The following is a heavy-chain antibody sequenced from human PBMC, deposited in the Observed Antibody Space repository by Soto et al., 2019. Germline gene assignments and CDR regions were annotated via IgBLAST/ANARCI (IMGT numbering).Heavy chain of an antibody. J-gene: IGHJ5*02. Sequence: GESLKISCKGSGYSFTSYWIGWVRQMPGKGLEWMGIIYPGDSDTRYSPSFQGQVTISADKSISTAYLQWSSLKASDTAMYYCARGVVPAAMEGNWFDPWGQGTLVTVSS. CDR3: ARGVVPAAMEGNWFDP. CDR2: IYPGDSDT. V-gene: IGHV5-51*01. D-gene: IGHD2-2*01. CDR1: GYSFTSYW.